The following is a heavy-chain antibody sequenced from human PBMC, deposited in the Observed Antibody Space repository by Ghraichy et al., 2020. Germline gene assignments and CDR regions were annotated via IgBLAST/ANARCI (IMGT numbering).Heavy chain of an antibody. J-gene: IGHJ4*02. D-gene: IGHD1-26*01. Sequence: SETLSLTCTVSGGSISSYYWSWIRQPPGKGLEWIGYIYYSGSTNYNPSLKSRVTISVDTSKNQFSLKLSSVTAADTAVYYCARGQVVGATTPWDYWCQGTLVTVSS. CDR1: GGSISSYY. V-gene: IGHV4-59*01. CDR2: IYYSGST. CDR3: ARGQVVGATTPWDY.